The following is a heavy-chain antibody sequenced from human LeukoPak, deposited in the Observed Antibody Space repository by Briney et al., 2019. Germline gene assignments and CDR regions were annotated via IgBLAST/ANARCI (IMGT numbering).Heavy chain of an antibody. D-gene: IGHD3-9*01. CDR2: IIPIFGTA. V-gene: IGHV1-69*13. Sequence: SVKVSCKASGGTFSSYAISWVRQARGQGLEGMGGIIPIFGTANYAQKFQGRVTITADESTSTAYMELSRLRSEDTAVYYCARPILRYFDWPKGMSYYYYGMDVWGKGTTVTVSS. J-gene: IGHJ6*04. CDR1: GGTFSSYA. CDR3: ARPILRYFDWPKGMSYYYYGMDV.